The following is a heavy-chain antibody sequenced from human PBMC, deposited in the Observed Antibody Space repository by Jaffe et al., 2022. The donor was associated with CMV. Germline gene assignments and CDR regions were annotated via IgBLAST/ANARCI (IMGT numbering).Heavy chain of an antibody. J-gene: IGHJ3*02. D-gene: IGHD6-6*01. CDR1: GFTFSSYG. V-gene: IGHV3-33*08. CDR2: IWYDGSNK. Sequence: QVQLVESGGGVVQPGRSLRLSCAASGFTFSSYGMHWVRQAPGKGLEWVAVIWYDGSNKYYADSVKGRFTISRDNSKNTLYLQMNSLRAEDTAVYYCAREGWQGQLVRTSAFDIWGQGTMVTVSS. CDR3: AREGWQGQLVRTSAFDI.